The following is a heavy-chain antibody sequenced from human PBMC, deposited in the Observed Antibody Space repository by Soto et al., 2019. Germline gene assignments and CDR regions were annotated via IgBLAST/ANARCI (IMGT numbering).Heavy chain of an antibody. J-gene: IGHJ3*02. CDR3: TDGPFGGVQGDDAFDI. CDR1: GGTFSSYA. V-gene: IGHV1-69*01. D-gene: IGHD2-8*02. Sequence: QVQLVQSGAEVKKPGSSVKVSCKASGGTFSSYAISWVRQAPGQGLEWMGGIIPIFGTANYAQKFQGRVTITADESTSTAYMELSSLRSEDTAVYYCTDGPFGGVQGDDAFDIWGQGTMVTVSS. CDR2: IIPIFGTA.